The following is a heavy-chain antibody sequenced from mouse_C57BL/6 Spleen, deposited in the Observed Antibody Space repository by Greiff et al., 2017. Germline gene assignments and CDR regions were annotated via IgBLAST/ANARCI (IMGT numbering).Heavy chain of an antibody. CDR3: ARRGITTRYYYAMDY. D-gene: IGHD2-4*01. Sequence: EVQLQESGGGLVQPGGSLKLSCAASGFTFSDYYMYWVRQTPEKRLEWVAYISNGGGSTYYPDTVKGRFTISRDNAKNTLYLQMSRLKSEDTAMYYCARRGITTRYYYAMDYWGQGTSVTVSS. V-gene: IGHV5-12*01. CDR1: GFTFSDYY. CDR2: ISNGGGST. J-gene: IGHJ4*01.